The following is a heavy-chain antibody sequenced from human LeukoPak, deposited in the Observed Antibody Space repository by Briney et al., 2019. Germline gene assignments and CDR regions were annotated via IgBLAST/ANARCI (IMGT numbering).Heavy chain of an antibody. Sequence: SGGSLRLSCAASGFTFSNYVMGWVRQAPEKGLEWVSGISRSGAYTYYADSVKGRFTIYRDTSQNTLFLQLNSLRAGDTAVYYCAKRGFYDSSGYYYDALDIWGQGTWVTVSS. CDR3: AKRGFYDSSGYYYDALDI. V-gene: IGHV3-23*01. J-gene: IGHJ3*02. CDR2: ISRSGAYT. D-gene: IGHD3-22*01. CDR1: GFTFSNYV.